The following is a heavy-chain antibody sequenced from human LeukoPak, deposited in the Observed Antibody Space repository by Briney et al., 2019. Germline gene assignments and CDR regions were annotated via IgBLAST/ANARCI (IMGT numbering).Heavy chain of an antibody. V-gene: IGHV3-49*04. CDR2: IRSKAYGGTT. Sequence: PGRPLRLSCTASGFPFVDYVMSGVRQAPGKGLEWVGFIRSKAYGGTTEYAASVKGRFTISRDDSKSSAYLQINSLKTDDTAVYYCARGGYKYAYWGQGTLVTVSS. CDR1: GFPFVDYV. J-gene: IGHJ4*02. D-gene: IGHD5-24*01. CDR3: ARGGYKYAY.